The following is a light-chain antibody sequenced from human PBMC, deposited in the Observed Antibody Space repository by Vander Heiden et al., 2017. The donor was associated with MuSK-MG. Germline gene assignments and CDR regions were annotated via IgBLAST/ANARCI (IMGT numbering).Light chain of an antibody. Sequence: EVVLTQSPRTLSSSPGETATLSCRASQHVGDCLAWYKQKPGQAPRLLISGASKRAPDIPGRFSGSGSGTDFTLTIRNLDSEDFALYFCLQCYSRPLSFGGGTNV. CDR2: GAS. CDR1: QHVGDC. J-gene: IGKJ4*01. CDR3: LQCYSRPLS. V-gene: IGKV3-11*01.